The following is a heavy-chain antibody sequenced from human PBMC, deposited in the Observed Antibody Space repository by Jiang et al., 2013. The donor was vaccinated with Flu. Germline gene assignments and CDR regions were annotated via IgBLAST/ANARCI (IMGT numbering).Heavy chain of an antibody. CDR1: GYSISSGYY. CDR2: IYHSGST. D-gene: IGHD6-13*01. V-gene: IGHV4-38-2*02. CDR3: ARDLGRFLGDRIAAAGTSWFDP. J-gene: IGHJ5*02. Sequence: GSGLVKPSETLSLTCAVSGYSISSGYYWGWIRQPPGKGLEWIGSIYHSGSTYYNPSLKSRVTISVDTSKNQFSLKLSSVTAADTAVYYCARDLGRFLGDRIAAAGTSWFDPGAREPWVTVSS.